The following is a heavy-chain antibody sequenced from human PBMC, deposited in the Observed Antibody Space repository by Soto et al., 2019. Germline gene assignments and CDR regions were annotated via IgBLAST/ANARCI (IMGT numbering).Heavy chain of an antibody. CDR1: GGTFSSYA. CDR2: IIPIFGTA. Sequence: QVQLVQSGAEVKKPGSSVKVSCKASGGTFSSYAISWVRQAPGQGLEWMGGIIPIFGTANYAQKFQGRVTITADKSTSTAYMELSSLRSEDTAVYYCARTKRYYYDSSGYSHPDYWGQGTLVTVSS. CDR3: ARTKRYYYDSSGYSHPDY. V-gene: IGHV1-69*14. J-gene: IGHJ4*02. D-gene: IGHD3-22*01.